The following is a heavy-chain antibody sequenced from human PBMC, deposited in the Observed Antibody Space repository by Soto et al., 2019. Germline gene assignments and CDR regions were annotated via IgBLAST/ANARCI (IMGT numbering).Heavy chain of an antibody. CDR1: GDSLSSGGYS. Sequence: PSETLSLTCSVSGDSLSSGGYSWSWIRQHPGKGLEWIGYIYYSGSNYYTPSLKSRVTISVATSKNQFSLKLSSVTAAATAVYYCARVAVPNGDYGLWGQGTLVTVSS. D-gene: IGHD4-17*01. CDR3: ARVAVPNGDYGL. CDR2: IYYSGSN. J-gene: IGHJ4*02. V-gene: IGHV4-31*03.